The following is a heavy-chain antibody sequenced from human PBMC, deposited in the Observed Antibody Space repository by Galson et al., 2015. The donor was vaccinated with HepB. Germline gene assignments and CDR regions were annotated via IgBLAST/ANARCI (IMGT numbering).Heavy chain of an antibody. J-gene: IGHJ4*02. V-gene: IGHV3-23*01. CDR3: AKDPSGSYYAPSY. CDR2: ISGSGGST. CDR1: GFTFSSYA. Sequence: SLRLSCAASGFTFSSYAMSWVRQAPGKGLEWVSAISGSGGSTYYADSVKGRFTISRDNSKNTLYLQMNSLRAEDTAVYYCAKDPSGSYYAPSYWGQGTLVTVSS. D-gene: IGHD1-26*01.